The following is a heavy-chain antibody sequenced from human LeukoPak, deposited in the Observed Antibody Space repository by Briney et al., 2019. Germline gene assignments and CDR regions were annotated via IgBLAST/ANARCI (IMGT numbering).Heavy chain of an antibody. V-gene: IGHV4-30-2*01. CDR3: ARDLPSYGSPQTFWYFDL. CDR2: IYHSGST. J-gene: IGHJ2*01. Sequence: PSETLSLTCTVSGGSISSGGYYWSWIRQPPGKGLEWIGYIYHSGSTYYNPSLKSRVTISVDTSKNQFSLKLSSVTAADTAVYYCARDLPSYGSPQTFWYFDLWGRGTLVTVSS. D-gene: IGHD5-18*01. CDR1: GGSISSGGYY.